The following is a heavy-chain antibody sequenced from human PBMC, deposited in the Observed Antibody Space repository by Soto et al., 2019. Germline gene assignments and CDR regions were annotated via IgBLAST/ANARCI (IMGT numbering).Heavy chain of an antibody. V-gene: IGHV3-15*07. CDR3: TTEWVVPAAIGDYFDY. D-gene: IGHD2-2*01. Sequence: EVQLVESGGGLVKPGGSLRLSCAASGFTFSNAWMNWVRQAPGKGLEWVGRIKSKTDGGTTDYAAPVKGRFSITREDSKNTLYKQMNSLKTGDAAVYYCTTEWVVPAAIGDYFDYWGQGTLVTVSS. J-gene: IGHJ4*02. CDR2: IKSKTDGGTT. CDR1: GFTFSNAW.